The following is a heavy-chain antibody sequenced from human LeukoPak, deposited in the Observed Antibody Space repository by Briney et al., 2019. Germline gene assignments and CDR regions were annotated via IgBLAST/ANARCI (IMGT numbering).Heavy chain of an antibody. CDR2: ISNSGSGT. V-gene: IGHV3-23*01. CDR3: ARDNWNDVSGAFDV. J-gene: IGHJ3*01. Sequence: GGSLRLSCAASGFTFSNYAMSWVRQAPGKGLEWVSGISNSGSGTFYADSVKGRFTISRDNSKNTLYLQVSSLRVEDTAVYHCARDNWNDVSGAFDVWGQGTMVTVSS. D-gene: IGHD1-1*01. CDR1: GFTFSNYA.